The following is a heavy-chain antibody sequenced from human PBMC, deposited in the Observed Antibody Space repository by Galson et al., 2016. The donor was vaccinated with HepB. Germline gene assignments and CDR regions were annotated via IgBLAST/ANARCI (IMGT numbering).Heavy chain of an antibody. J-gene: IGHJ4*02. CDR2: INYRGEST. CDR3: VKDPNWESGY. CDR1: GFTFRNHD. D-gene: IGHD1-26*01. V-gene: IGHV3-23*01. Sequence: SLRLSCAASGFTFRNHDMNWVRQAPGKGLEWVPNINYRGESTNYSDSVKGRFTISRDNSKNTLYLQMNRLRVEDTAVYYCVKDPNWESGYWGQGTLVTVSS.